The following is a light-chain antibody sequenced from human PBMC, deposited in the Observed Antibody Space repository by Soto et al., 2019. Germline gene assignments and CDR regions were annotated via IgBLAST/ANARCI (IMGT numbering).Light chain of an antibody. Sequence: QSVLTHPASVSGYPGQSVTGSCGGGGSDVGSYNLVSWYQQHPGKAPKLMIYEGSKRPSGVSNRFSGSKSGNTASLTISGLQAEDEADYYCCSYAGSSVFGTGTKVTVL. CDR3: CSYAGSSV. CDR2: EGS. V-gene: IGLV2-23*01. CDR1: GSDVGSYNL. J-gene: IGLJ1*01.